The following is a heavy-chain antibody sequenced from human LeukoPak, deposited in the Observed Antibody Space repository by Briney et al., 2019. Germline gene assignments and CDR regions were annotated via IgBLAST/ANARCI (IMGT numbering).Heavy chain of an antibody. D-gene: IGHD6-13*01. J-gene: IGHJ4*02. CDR3: ARDSAGNDY. Sequence: TGGSLRLSCAASGFTFSTYWMSWVRQAPGKGLEWVANIKQDGSEKYYVDSVKGRFTISRHNAKNSLYLQMNSVRAEDTAMYYCARDSAGNDYWGQGTLVTVSS. CDR2: IKQDGSEK. CDR1: GFTFSTYW. V-gene: IGHV3-7*01.